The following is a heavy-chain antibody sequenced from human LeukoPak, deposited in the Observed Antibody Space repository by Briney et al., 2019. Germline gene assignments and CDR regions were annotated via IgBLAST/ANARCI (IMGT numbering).Heavy chain of an antibody. CDR2: IYTSGST. CDR3: AREIMSDYGGNTDAFDI. CDR1: GGSISSYY. Sequence: SETLSLTCTVSGGSISSYYWSWIRQPAGKGLEWIGRIYTSGSTNYNPSLKSRVTIPKDTSKNQFSLRLSSVTAADTAVYYCAREIMSDYGGNTDAFDIWGQGTMVTVSS. V-gene: IGHV4-4*07. D-gene: IGHD4-23*01. J-gene: IGHJ3*02.